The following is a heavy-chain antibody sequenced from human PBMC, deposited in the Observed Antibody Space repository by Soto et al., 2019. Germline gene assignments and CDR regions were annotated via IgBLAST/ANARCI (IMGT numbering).Heavy chain of an antibody. CDR3: ARAYCSXGSCYPSYYYYYYGMDV. Sequence: SETLSLTCTVSGGSISSGDYYWSWIRQPPGKGLEWIGYIYYSGSTYYNPSLKSRVTISVDTSKNQFSLKLSSVTATDTAVYYCARAYCSXGSCYPSYYYYYYGMDVWGQGTTVTVSS. V-gene: IGHV4-30-4*01. CDR2: IYYSGST. D-gene: IGHD2-15*01. J-gene: IGHJ6*02. CDR1: GGSISSGDYY.